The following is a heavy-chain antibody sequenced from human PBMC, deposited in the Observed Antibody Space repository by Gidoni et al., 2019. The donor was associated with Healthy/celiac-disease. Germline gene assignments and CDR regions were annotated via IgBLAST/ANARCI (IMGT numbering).Heavy chain of an antibody. CDR1: GGSISSSSYY. J-gene: IGHJ4*02. Sequence: QLQLQESGPGLVKPSETLSLTCTVSGGSISSSSYYWGLIRQHPGKGLEWIGSIYYSGSTYYNPSLKSRVTISVDTSKNQFSLKLSSVTAADTAVYYCARHSGWYVWGQGTLVTVSS. V-gene: IGHV4-39*01. CDR2: IYYSGST. CDR3: ARHSGWYV. D-gene: IGHD6-19*01.